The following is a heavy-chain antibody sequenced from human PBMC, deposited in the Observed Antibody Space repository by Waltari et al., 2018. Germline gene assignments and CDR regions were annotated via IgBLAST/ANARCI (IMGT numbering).Heavy chain of an antibody. CDR1: GCSIRSSY. CDR3: ARGSPELDY. V-gene: IGHV4-59*01. Sequence: QVQLQESGPGLVKPSETLSLTCPVSGCSIRSSYWGWLRQPPGKGLEWIGYSYYSGSTNYNPALKSRVTISVDTSKNQFSLKLSSVTAADTAVYYCARGSPELDYWGQGTLVTVSS. CDR2: SYYSGST. J-gene: IGHJ4*02.